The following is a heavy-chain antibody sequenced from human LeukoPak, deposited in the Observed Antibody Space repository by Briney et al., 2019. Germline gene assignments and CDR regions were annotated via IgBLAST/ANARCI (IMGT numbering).Heavy chain of an antibody. CDR2: IIPIFGTP. D-gene: IGHD5-12*01. CDR3: ARDGYSGYDFGRGGFDY. CDR1: GGTFSSYS. V-gene: IGHV1-69*01. J-gene: IGHJ4*02. Sequence: SVQVSCKASGGTFSSYSISWVRQAPGQGLEWMGGIIPIFGTPNYAQKLQGRVTITADESTSTAYMELSSLRSEDTAVYYCARDGYSGYDFGRGGFDYWGQGTLVTVSS.